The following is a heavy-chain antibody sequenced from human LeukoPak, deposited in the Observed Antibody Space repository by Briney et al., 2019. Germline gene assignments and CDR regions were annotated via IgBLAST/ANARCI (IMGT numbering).Heavy chain of an antibody. CDR2: IWYDGSNK. CDR3: ARDFVAYDSSGYPPFVDY. CDR1: GFTFSSYG. V-gene: IGHV3-33*01. D-gene: IGHD3-22*01. J-gene: IGHJ4*02. Sequence: GGSLRLSCAASGFTFSSYGMHWVRQAPGRGLEWEAVIWYDGSNKYYADSVKGRFTISRDNSKNTLFLQMNSLRAEDTAVYYCARDFVAYDSSGYPPFVDYWGQGTLVTVSS.